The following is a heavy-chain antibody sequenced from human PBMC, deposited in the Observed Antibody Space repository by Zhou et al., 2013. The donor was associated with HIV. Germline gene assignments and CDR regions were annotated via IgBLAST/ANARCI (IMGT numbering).Heavy chain of an antibody. CDR1: GYTFTGYY. D-gene: IGHD3-22*01. Sequence: VRLVQSGAEVKKPGASVKVSCKASGYTFTGYYIHWVRQAPGQGLEWMGWINPDSGGTNYAQKFQGRVTMTRDTSITTAYMELSRLRSDDTAVYYCARGTDSHYYYYYYMDVWGKGTTVTVSS. CDR3: ARGTDSHYYYYYYMDV. V-gene: IGHV1-2*02. J-gene: IGHJ6*03. CDR2: INPDSGGT.